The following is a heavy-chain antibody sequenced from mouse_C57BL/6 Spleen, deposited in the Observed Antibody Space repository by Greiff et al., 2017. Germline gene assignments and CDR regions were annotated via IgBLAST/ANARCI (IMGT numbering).Heavy chain of an antibody. CDR3: ARSVCYDCGDRYFDV. CDR1: GYAFSSSW. Sequence: VQLQQSGPELVKPGASVKISCKASGYAFSSSWMNWVKQRPGKGLEWIGRIYPGDGDTNYNGKFKGKVTLIADKSSSTAYMQLSSLTSEDSAVYFCARSVCYDCGDRYFDVWGTGTTVTVSS. J-gene: IGHJ1*03. V-gene: IGHV1-82*01. CDR2: IYPGDGDT. D-gene: IGHD2-4*01.